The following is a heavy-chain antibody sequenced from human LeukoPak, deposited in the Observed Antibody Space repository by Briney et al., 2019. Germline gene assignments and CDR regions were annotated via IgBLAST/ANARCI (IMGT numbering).Heavy chain of an antibody. D-gene: IGHD6-19*01. CDR2: IRYDGSNK. CDR1: GFTFSSYG. CDR3: APQNTIAVAG. J-gene: IGHJ4*02. Sequence: GGSLRLSCAASGFTFSSYGMHWVRQAPGKGLEWVAFIRYDGSNKYYADSVKGRFTISRDNSKNTLCLQMNSLRAEDTAVYYCAPQNTIAVAGGGQGTLVTVSS. V-gene: IGHV3-30*02.